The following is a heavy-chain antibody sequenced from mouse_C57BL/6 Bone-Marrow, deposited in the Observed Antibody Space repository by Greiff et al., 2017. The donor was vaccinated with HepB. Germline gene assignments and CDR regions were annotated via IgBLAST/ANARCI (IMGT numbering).Heavy chain of an antibody. V-gene: IGHV10-1*01. J-gene: IGHJ2*01. Sequence: EVQLVESGGGLVQPKGSLKLSCAASGFSFNTYAMNWVRQAPGKGLEWVARIRSKSNNYATYYADSVKDRFTISRDNSESLLYLQMNNLKTEDTAMYYSVRDNSGYFDYWGQGTTLTVSS. CDR1: GFSFNTYA. CDR3: VRDNSGYFDY. D-gene: IGHD3-2*02. CDR2: IRSKSNNYAT.